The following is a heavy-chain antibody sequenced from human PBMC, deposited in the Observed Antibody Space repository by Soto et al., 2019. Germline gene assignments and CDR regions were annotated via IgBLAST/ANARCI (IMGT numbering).Heavy chain of an antibody. Sequence: PSETLSLTCTVAGGSISSYYWSWIRQPPGKGLEWIGYIYYSGSTNYNPSLKSRVTISVDTSKNQFSLKLSSVTAADTAVYYCARDPYSSGWYWFDPWGQGTLVTVSS. CDR3: ARDPYSSGWYWFDP. CDR1: GGSISSYY. D-gene: IGHD6-19*01. CDR2: IYYSGST. J-gene: IGHJ5*02. V-gene: IGHV4-59*01.